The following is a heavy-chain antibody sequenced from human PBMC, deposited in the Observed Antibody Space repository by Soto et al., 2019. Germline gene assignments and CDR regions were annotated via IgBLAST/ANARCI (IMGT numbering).Heavy chain of an antibody. CDR3: AREFAF. J-gene: IGHJ4*02. CDR1: GGSVTSANYY. Sequence: QDQLQESGPELVKPSETLPLTCTVSGGSVTSANYYWSWIRQPPGKGLEWIGLVYKSGTTNYNPSLKSRDTISLDKSKSQFSLKLTSVTAADTAVNYCAREFAFWGQGILVTVSS. CDR2: VYKSGTT. V-gene: IGHV4-61*01.